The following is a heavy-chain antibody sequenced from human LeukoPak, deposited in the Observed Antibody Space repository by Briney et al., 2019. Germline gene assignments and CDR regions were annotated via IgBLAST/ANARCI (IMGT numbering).Heavy chain of an antibody. CDR2: ISSSSSYI. J-gene: IGHJ3*02. Sequence: GGSLRLSCAASGFTLSSFSMNWVRQAPGKGLEWVSSISSSSSYIYYADSVKGRFTVSRDIAKNSLYLQMNSLRAEDTTVYYCARDSTSPSSGYAAFDIWGQGTMVTVSS. D-gene: IGHD3-22*01. CDR3: ARDSTSPSSGYAAFDI. CDR1: GFTLSSFS. V-gene: IGHV3-21*01.